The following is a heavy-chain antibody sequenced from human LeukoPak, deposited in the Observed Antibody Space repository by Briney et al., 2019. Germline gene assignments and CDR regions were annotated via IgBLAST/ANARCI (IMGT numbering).Heavy chain of an antibody. CDR2: INHSGST. D-gene: IGHD6-19*01. Sequence: PETLSLTCAVYGGSFSGYYWSWIRQPPGKGLEWIGEINHSGSTNYNPSLKSRVTISVDTSKNQFSLKLSSVTAADTAVYYCARLYSGWYGDYWGQGTLVTVSS. CDR1: GGSFSGYY. V-gene: IGHV4-34*01. J-gene: IGHJ4*02. CDR3: ARLYSGWYGDY.